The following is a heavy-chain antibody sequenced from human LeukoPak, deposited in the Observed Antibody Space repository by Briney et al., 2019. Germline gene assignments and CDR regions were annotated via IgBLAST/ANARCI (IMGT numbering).Heavy chain of an antibody. V-gene: IGHV3-66*01. CDR2: IYSGGST. J-gene: IGHJ5*02. CDR1: GFTVSSNY. D-gene: IGHD2-2*01. CDR3: ARARDIVVVGWFDP. Sequence: GGSLRLSCAASGFTVSSNYMSWVRQAPGKGLEWVSVIYSGGSTYYADSVKGRFTISRDNSKNTLYLQMNSLRAEDTAVYYCARARDIVVVGWFDPWGQGTLVTVSS.